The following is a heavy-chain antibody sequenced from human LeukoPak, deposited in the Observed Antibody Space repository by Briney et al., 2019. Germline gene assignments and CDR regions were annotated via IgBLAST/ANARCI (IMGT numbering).Heavy chain of an antibody. J-gene: IGHJ4*02. CDR2: ISHDGSNK. CDR1: GFTFSDYA. CDR3: AKDRYYDSSGYYYRWDYFDY. D-gene: IGHD3-22*01. Sequence: GRSLRLSCAASGFTFSDYAMQWVRQAPGKGLEWVGNISHDGSNKYYADSVKGRFTISRDNSKNTLYLQMNGLRAEDTAVYYCAKDRYYDSSGYYYRWDYFDYWGQGILVTVSS. V-gene: IGHV3-30*04.